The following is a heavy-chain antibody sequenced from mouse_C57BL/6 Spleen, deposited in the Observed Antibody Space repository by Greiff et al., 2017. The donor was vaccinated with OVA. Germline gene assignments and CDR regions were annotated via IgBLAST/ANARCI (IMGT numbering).Heavy chain of an antibody. J-gene: IGHJ1*03. CDR1: GFTFSDYY. V-gene: IGHV5-16*01. CDR2: INYDGSST. D-gene: IGHD4-1*01. CDR3: ARGGLGHWYFDV. Sequence: EVQLVESEGGLVQPGSSMKLSCTASGFTFSDYYMAWVRQVPEKGLEWVANINYDGSSTYYLDSLKSRFIISRDNAKNILYLQMSSLKSEDTATYYCARGGLGHWYFDVWGTGTTVTVSS.